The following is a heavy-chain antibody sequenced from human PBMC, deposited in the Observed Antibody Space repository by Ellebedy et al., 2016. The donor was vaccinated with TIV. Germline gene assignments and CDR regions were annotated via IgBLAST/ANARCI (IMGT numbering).Heavy chain of an antibody. D-gene: IGHD2-21*01. J-gene: IGHJ4*02. CDR1: RFTFSSHT. CDR2: ISGSGTDI. V-gene: IGHV3-21*06. CDR3: ARGDANSGDY. Sequence: GESLKISCAASRFTFSSHTINWVRQAPDKGLEWVASISGSGTDIYYADSVKGRFTISRDNALNSLYLQMNSLRVEDTAVYFCARGDANSGDYWGQGTLVTVSS.